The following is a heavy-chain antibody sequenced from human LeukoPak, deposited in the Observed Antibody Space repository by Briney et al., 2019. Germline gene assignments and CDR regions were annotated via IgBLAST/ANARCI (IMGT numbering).Heavy chain of an antibody. V-gene: IGHV4-59*11. CDR2: VSSTTRP. CDR3: ASDFTQGGGLLED. D-gene: IGHD3-3*01. J-gene: IGHJ4*02. CDR1: GASITSRL. Sequence: SETLSLTCTVSGASITSRLSTCVREPPGESLWWSGYVSSTTRPTYNPSLESRVTMPLDPSKSPFSLRLASMTAADTAIYSCASDFTQGGGLLEDWGPGTLVVVSS.